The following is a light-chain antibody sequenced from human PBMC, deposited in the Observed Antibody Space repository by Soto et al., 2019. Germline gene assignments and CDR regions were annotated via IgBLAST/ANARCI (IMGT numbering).Light chain of an antibody. V-gene: IGKV3-20*01. Sequence: EIVLTQSPGTLSLSPGERATLSCRASQNVSTCLAWYQQKPGQAPRLLIYGSSSRATAIPDRFSGSGSGTDFTLTISRLEPEDFAVYYCQQYDSTPLTFGQGTKVEIK. CDR2: GSS. CDR3: QQYDSTPLT. J-gene: IGKJ1*01. CDR1: QNVSTC.